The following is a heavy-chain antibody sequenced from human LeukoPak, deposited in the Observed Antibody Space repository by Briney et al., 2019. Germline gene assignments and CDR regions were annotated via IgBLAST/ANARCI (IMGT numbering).Heavy chain of an antibody. V-gene: IGHV6-1*01. CDR1: GDSVSSNSAA. CDR2: TYYRSKWYN. Sequence: SQTLSLTCAISGDSVSSNSAAWTWLRQSPSRGLEWLGRTYYRSKWYNDYAVSVKSRITINPDTSKNQFSLQLTSVTPEDTAVYYCAREVVVVVVAATGSWYFDLWGRGTLVTVSS. J-gene: IGHJ2*01. D-gene: IGHD2-15*01. CDR3: AREVVVVVVAATGSWYFDL.